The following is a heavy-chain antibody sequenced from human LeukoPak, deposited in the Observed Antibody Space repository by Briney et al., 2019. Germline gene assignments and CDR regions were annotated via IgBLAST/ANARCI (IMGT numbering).Heavy chain of an antibody. CDR3: ATDRWELRVPTTDGYYFDY. D-gene: IGHD1-26*01. J-gene: IGHJ4*02. V-gene: IGHV1-24*01. CDR1: GYTLTELS. CDR2: FDPEDGET. Sequence: ASVKVSCKVSGYTLTELSMHWVRQAPGKGLEWMGGFDPEDGETIYAQKFQGRVTMTEDTSTDTAYMELGSLRSEDTAVYYCATDRWELRVPTTDGYYFDYWGQGTLVTVSS.